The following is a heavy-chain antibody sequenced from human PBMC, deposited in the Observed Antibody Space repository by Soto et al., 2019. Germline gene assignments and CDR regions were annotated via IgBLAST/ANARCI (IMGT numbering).Heavy chain of an antibody. Sequence: GGSLRLSCAASGFTVSSYGMHWVRQAPGKGLEWVAVIWYDGSNKYYADSVKGRFTISRDNSKYTLYLQMNGLRAEDTAEYYCARQHRDISPGLPWNRMDVWGQGTTVTVSS. V-gene: IGHV3-33*01. CDR1: GFTVSSYG. J-gene: IGHJ6*02. CDR2: IWYDGSNK. CDR3: ARQHRDISPGLPWNRMDV. D-gene: IGHD3-9*01.